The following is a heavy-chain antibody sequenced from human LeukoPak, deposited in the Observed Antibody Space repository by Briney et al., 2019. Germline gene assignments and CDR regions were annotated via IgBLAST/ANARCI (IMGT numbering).Heavy chain of an antibody. V-gene: IGHV3-43*01. CDR2: ISWDGGRT. J-gene: IGHJ1*01. Sequence: GGSLRLSCAASGFTFDDYTMHWVRQAPGKGLEWVSLISWDGGRTYYAASVKGRLTISRDNSKNSLYLQMNSLRTEDTALYYCAKDSGSYSLYFHHWGQGTLVTVSS. D-gene: IGHD1-26*01. CDR3: AKDSGSYSLYFHH. CDR1: GFTFDDYT.